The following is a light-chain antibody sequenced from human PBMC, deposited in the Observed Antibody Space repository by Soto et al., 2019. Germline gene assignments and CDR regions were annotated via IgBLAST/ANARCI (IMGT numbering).Light chain of an antibody. J-gene: IGKJ2*01. CDR3: MQGTHWPPYT. CDR2: NVS. V-gene: IGKV2-30*02. CDR1: QRLLHSSGNTY. Sequence: VVMTQSALSLPVTLGQPASISCTSSQRLLHSSGNTYLSWFQQRPGQSPRRLFSNVSSRDSGVPDRFRGSGSGTDFTLTISRVEAEDVGVYYCMQGTHWPPYTFGQGTKLEIK.